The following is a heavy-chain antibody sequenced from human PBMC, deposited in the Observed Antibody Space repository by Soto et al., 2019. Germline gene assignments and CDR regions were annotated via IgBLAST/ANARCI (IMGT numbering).Heavy chain of an antibody. Sequence: EVQLVESGGGLVKPGGYLRLSCAASGFTFSSYSMNWVRQAPGKGLEWVSSISSSSSYIYYADSVKGRFTISRDNAKNSLYLQMNSLRAEDTAVYYCATLGYCSGGSCYDYWGQGTLVTVSS. V-gene: IGHV3-21*01. CDR2: ISSSSSYI. CDR3: ATLGYCSGGSCYDY. CDR1: GFTFSSYS. D-gene: IGHD2-15*01. J-gene: IGHJ4*02.